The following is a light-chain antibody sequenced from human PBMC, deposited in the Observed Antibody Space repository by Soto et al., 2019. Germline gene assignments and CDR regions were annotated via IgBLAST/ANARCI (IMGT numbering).Light chain of an antibody. V-gene: IGKV3-11*01. CDR3: QQRSNWPHT. CDR2: DVS. CDR1: HTVANF. J-gene: IGKJ4*01. Sequence: DTVLIQSPATLSLSPGERATLSCRASHTVANFLAWYQHKAGQAPRLLIYDVSNRATGIPARFSGSGSGTDFTRTISSLEPDDFAVYYCQQRSNWPHTFGGGTNVEIK.